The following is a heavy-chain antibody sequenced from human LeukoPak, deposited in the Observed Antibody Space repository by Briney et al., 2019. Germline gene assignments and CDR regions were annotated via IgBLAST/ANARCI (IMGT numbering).Heavy chain of an antibody. V-gene: IGHV6-1*01. J-gene: IGHJ4*02. Sequence: SQTLSLTCAISGDSVSSNSASWNWIRQSPSRGLEWLGRTYYRSKWYYDYTLSVKSRIIINPDTSKNQFSLHLNSVTPEDTAVYYCARESDRIGFDFDYWGQGTLVTVSS. D-gene: IGHD6-19*01. CDR1: GDSVSSNSAS. CDR3: ARESDRIGFDFDY. CDR2: TYYRSKWYY.